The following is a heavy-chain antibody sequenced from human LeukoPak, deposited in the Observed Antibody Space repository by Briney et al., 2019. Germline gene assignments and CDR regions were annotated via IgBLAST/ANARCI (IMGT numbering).Heavy chain of an antibody. CDR2: LNSDGSST. CDR3: AGSRHDYIWGIDY. CDR1: GFTFSNYW. V-gene: IGHV3-74*01. D-gene: IGHD3-16*01. J-gene: IGHJ4*02. Sequence: GGSLRLSCAASGFTFSNYWMHWVRQAPGKGLVWVSRLNSDGSSTNYADSVKGRFTISRDNAKNTLYLQMNSLRDEDTAVFYCAGSRHDYIWGIDYWGQGTLVTISS.